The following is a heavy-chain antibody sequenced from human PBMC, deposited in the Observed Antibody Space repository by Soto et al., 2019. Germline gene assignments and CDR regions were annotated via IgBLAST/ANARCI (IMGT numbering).Heavy chain of an antibody. CDR1: GYTFTSYA. CDR3: ASAWVGVTAPYY. CDR2: INAGNGNT. V-gene: IGHV1-3*05. J-gene: IGHJ4*02. D-gene: IGHD2-21*02. Sequence: QVQLVQSGAEEKKPGASVKVSCKASGYTFTSYAMHWVRQAPGQRLEWMGWINAGNGNTKYSQKFQGRVTITRDTSASTAYMELSSLRSEDTAVDDCASAWVGVTAPYYWGQGTLVTVSS.